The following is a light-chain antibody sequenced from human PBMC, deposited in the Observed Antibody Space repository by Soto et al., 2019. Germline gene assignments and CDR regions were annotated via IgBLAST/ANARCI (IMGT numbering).Light chain of an antibody. J-gene: IGKJ1*01. CDR2: GAS. CDR1: QSVRSTY. V-gene: IGKV3-20*01. CDR3: QQYSSSPWT. Sequence: EIVLTQSPGTLSLSPGERATLSCRASQSVRSTYLAWYQQKPGQAPRVLIYGASSRATGIPDRFSGSGSGTDFTLTISRLEPEDFAVYYCQQYSSSPWTFGQGTNVEIK.